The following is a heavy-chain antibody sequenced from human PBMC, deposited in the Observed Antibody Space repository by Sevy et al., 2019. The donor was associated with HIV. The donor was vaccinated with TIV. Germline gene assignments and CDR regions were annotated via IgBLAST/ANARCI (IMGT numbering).Heavy chain of an antibody. D-gene: IGHD6-6*01. V-gene: IGHV3-23*01. Sequence: GGSLRLSCAASGFASGFTFSSFAMSWVRQLPGKGLEWVSTINGRGGSTYYADSVKGRFTLSRDNSNNALFLQMDSLTPEDTALYYCARRTPRIAPSSAAFFDSWGHGTLVTVSS. J-gene: IGHJ4*01. CDR1: GFTFSSFA. CDR3: ARRTPRIAPSSAAFFDS. CDR2: INGRGGST.